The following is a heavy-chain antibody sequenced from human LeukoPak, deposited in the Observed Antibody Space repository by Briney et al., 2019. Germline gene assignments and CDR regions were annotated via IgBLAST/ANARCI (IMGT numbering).Heavy chain of an antibody. Sequence: GGSLRLSCAASGFTVSSNYMSWVRQAPGKGLEWVSSISSSSSYIYYADSVKGRFTISRDNSKNTLYLQMNSLRAEDTAVYYCAKGPRTIWFGDYYFDYWGQGTLVTVSS. V-gene: IGHV3-21*04. CDR1: GFTVSSNY. CDR3: AKGPRTIWFGDYYFDY. D-gene: IGHD3-10*01. J-gene: IGHJ4*02. CDR2: ISSSSSYI.